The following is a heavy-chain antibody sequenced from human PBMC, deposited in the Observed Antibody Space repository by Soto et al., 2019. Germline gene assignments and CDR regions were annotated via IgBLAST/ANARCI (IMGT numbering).Heavy chain of an antibody. CDR1: GFTFSSYA. V-gene: IGHV3-23*01. Sequence: EVQLLESGGGLVQPGGSLRLSCAASGFTFSSYAMSWVRQAPGKGLEWVSAISGSGGSTYYADSVKGRFTMSRDNSKNTLYLQMNSLRAEDTAVYYCAKDIEVGMYYFDYGGQGTLVTVSS. CDR2: ISGSGGST. D-gene: IGHD1-26*01. CDR3: AKDIEVGMYYFDY. J-gene: IGHJ4*02.